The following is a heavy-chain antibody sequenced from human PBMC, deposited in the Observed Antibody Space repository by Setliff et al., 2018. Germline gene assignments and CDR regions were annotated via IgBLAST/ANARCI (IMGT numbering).Heavy chain of an antibody. CDR1: ALTFSNYG. CDR3: AKVDRFDLEGLDY. J-gene: IGHJ4*02. Sequence: PGGSLRLSCAASALTFSNYGIHWVRQAPGKGLEWVAFIRNDGTEKFHADPVKGRFTVSRDNSKNTVFLQMNSLTTDDTAVYYCAKVDRFDLEGLDYWGQGALVTVSS. V-gene: IGHV3-30*02. D-gene: IGHD3-9*01. CDR2: IRNDGTEK.